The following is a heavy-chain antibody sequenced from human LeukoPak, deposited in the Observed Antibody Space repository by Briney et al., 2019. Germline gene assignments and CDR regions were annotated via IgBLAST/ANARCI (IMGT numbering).Heavy chain of an antibody. CDR2: VNPNSGGT. CDR1: GYTFTGYY. Sequence: ASVKVSCTASGYTFTGYYMHWVRQAPGQGLEWMGWVNPNSGGTNYAQKFQGRVTMTRDTSISTAYMELSRLRSDDTAVYYCARAHASGSRDYWGQGTLVTVSS. J-gene: IGHJ4*02. V-gene: IGHV1-2*02. D-gene: IGHD3-10*01. CDR3: ARAHASGSRDY.